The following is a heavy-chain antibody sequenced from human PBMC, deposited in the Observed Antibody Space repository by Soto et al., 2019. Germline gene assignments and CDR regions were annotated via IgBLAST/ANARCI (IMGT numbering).Heavy chain of an antibody. CDR2: ITSSSSYI. Sequence: GGSLRLSCTASGFPFSSYNMNWVRQAPGKGLEWVSSITSSSSYIFYADSAKGRFTISRDNAKNSLYLEMNSLRADDTAVYYCAREFISASLPFDSWGQGTLVTVSS. J-gene: IGHJ4*02. V-gene: IGHV3-21*01. CDR3: AREFISASLPFDS. D-gene: IGHD6-6*01. CDR1: GFPFSSYN.